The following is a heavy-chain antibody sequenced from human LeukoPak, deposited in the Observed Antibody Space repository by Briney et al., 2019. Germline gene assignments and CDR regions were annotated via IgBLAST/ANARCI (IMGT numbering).Heavy chain of an antibody. CDR1: GGSFSGYY. J-gene: IGHJ4*02. D-gene: IGHD2-2*02. CDR2: INHSGST. CDR3: ARGRLYIPSVLYY. V-gene: IGHV4-34*01. Sequence: PSETLSLTCAVYGGSFSGYYWSWIRQPPGKGLEWIGEINHSGSTNYNPSLKSRVTISVDTSKNQFSLKLSSVTAADTAVYYCARGRLYIPSVLYYLVQGALVAVSS.